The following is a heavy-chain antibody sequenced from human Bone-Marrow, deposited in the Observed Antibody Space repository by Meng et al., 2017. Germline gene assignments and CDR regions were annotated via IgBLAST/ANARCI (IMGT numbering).Heavy chain of an antibody. D-gene: IGHD6-19*01. J-gene: IGHJ4*02. Sequence: GESLKISCAASGFTFSSYSMNWVRLAPGKGLEWVSSISSSSSYIYYADSVKGRFTISRDNAKNSLYLQMNSLRAEDTAVYYCARDVGIIAVAGTLPDYWGQGTLVTVSS. CDR3: ARDVGIIAVAGTLPDY. V-gene: IGHV3-21*01. CDR1: GFTFSSYS. CDR2: ISSSSSYI.